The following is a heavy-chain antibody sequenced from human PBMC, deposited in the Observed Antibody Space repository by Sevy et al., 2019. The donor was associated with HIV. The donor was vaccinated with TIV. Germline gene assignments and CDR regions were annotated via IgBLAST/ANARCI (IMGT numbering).Heavy chain of an antibody. D-gene: IGHD3-10*01. CDR2: INHSGST. Sequence: SETLSLTCAVYGGSFSGYYWSWIRQPPGKGLEWIGEINHSGSTNYNPSLKSRVTISVDTSKNPFSLRLSAVTAADTAVYYCARCPVGYYGSGSYPPTYYYCGMDVWGQGTTVTVSS. V-gene: IGHV4-34*01. CDR1: GGSFSGYY. J-gene: IGHJ6*02. CDR3: ARCPVGYYGSGSYPPTYYYCGMDV.